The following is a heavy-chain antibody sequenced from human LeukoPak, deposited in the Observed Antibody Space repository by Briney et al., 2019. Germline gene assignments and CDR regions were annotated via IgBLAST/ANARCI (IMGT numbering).Heavy chain of an antibody. J-gene: IGHJ5*02. V-gene: IGHV4-61*02. Sequence: SETLSLTCTVSGGSISSGSYYWSWIRQPAGKGLEWIGRIYTSGSTNYNPSLKSRVTISVDTSKNQFSLKLSSVTAADTAVYYCARDRDYYGTGNWFDPWGQGTLVTVSS. D-gene: IGHD3-10*01. CDR1: GGSISSGSYY. CDR3: ARDRDYYGTGNWFDP. CDR2: IYTSGST.